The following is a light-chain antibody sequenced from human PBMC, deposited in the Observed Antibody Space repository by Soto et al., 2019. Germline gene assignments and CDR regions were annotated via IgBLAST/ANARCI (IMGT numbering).Light chain of an antibody. CDR3: QKNDSAPWT. CDR1: QGISNY. J-gene: IGKJ1*01. CDR2: AAS. Sequence: DIQMTQSPSSLSASVRDRVTITCRASQGISNYLAWYQQKPGKVPKLLIYAASTLQSGVPSRFSGSGSGTDFTLTISSLQPEHVATYYCQKNDSAPWTFGQGPKVEIK. V-gene: IGKV1-27*01.